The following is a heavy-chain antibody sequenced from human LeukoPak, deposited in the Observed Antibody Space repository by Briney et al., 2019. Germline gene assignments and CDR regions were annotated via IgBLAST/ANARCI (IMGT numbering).Heavy chain of an antibody. CDR1: GGSISSSSYY. CDR2: IYYSGGT. V-gene: IGHV4-39*01. D-gene: IGHD3-9*01. Sequence: SETLSLTCTVSGGSISSSSYYWGWIRQPPGKGLEWIGSIYYSGGTYYNPSLKSRVTISVDTSKNQFSLKLSSVTAADTAVYYCARQSLVVRLYYDILTGYFRSWGQGTLVTVSS. CDR3: ARQSLVVRLYYDILTGYFRS. J-gene: IGHJ4*02.